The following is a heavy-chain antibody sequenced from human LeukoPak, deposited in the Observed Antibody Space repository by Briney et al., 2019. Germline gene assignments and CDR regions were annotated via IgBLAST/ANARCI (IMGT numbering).Heavy chain of an antibody. J-gene: IGHJ4*02. Sequence: GGSLRLSCAASGFTFSTFDMSWVRQAAGKGRQWVSTISGAGGTTLCADSGKGRFSISRDNSNNKVFLQMNSLRVEDTAVYYCAKASDFDSSGFPIDVFDFWGQGLLVSVAS. D-gene: IGHD3-22*01. CDR3: AKASDFDSSGFPIDVFDF. CDR1: GFTFSTFD. CDR2: ISGAGGTT. V-gene: IGHV3-23*01.